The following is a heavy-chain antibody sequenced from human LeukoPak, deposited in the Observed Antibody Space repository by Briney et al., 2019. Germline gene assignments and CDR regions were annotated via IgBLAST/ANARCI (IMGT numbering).Heavy chain of an antibody. CDR2: ISYDGSNK. CDR1: GFTFSSYG. CDR3: AKLVVAATPLDY. V-gene: IGHV3-30*18. D-gene: IGHD2-15*01. J-gene: IGHJ4*02. Sequence: GGSLRLSCAASGFTFSSYGMHWARQAPGKGLEWVAVISYDGSNKYYADSVKGRFTISRDNSKNTLYLQMNSLRAEDTAVYYCAKLVVAATPLDYWGQGTLVTVSS.